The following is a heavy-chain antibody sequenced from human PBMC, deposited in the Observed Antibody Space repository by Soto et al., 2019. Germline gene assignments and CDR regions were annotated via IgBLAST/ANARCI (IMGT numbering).Heavy chain of an antibody. CDR3: APTVGATTWFDP. V-gene: IGHV2-5*02. D-gene: IGHD1-26*01. CDR2: IYWDDDK. CDR1: GFSLSTSGVG. J-gene: IGHJ5*02. Sequence: QITLKESGPTVVKPTQTLTLTCTFSGFSLSTSGVGVGWIRQPPGKALEWLALIYWDDDKRYSPSLKSRLTINKDTSKNQVVLTMTNMEPVDTATYYCAPTVGATTWFDPWGQGTLVTVSS.